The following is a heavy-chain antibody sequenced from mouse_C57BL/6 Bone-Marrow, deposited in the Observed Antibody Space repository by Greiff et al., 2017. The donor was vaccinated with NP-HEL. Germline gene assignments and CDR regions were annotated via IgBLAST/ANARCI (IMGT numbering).Heavy chain of an antibody. CDR1: GYTFTSYW. CDR2: IYPGSGST. J-gene: IGHJ3*01. CDR3: AREGSYYYGSSSWFAY. Sequence: VQLQQPGAELVKPGASVKMSCKASGYTFTSYWITWVKQRPGQGLEWIGDIYPGSGSTNYNEKFKSKATLTVDTSSSTAYMQLSSLTSEDSAVYYCAREGSYYYGSSSWFAYWGQGTLVTVSA. D-gene: IGHD1-1*01. V-gene: IGHV1-55*01.